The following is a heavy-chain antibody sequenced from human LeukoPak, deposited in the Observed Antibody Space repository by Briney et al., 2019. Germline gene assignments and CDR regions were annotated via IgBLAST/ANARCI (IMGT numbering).Heavy chain of an antibody. CDR1: GFTFSSYA. Sequence: HPGRSLRLSCAASGFTFSSYAMHWVRQAPGKGLEWVAVISYDGSNKYYADSVKGRFTISRDNSKNTLYLQMNSLRAEDTAVYYCAKEYCSGGSCYPGFDYWGQGTLVTVSS. CDR2: ISYDGSNK. CDR3: AKEYCSGGSCYPGFDY. V-gene: IGHV3-30-3*02. J-gene: IGHJ4*02. D-gene: IGHD2-15*01.